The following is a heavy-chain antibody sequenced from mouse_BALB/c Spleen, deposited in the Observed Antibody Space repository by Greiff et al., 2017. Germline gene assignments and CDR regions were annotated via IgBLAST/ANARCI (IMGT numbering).Heavy chain of an antibody. CDR3: ARGGYDWYFDV. V-gene: IGHV1-18*01. Sequence: EVKLQESGPELVKPGASVKIPCKASGYTFTDYNMDWVKQSHGKSLEWIGDINPNNGGTIYNQKFKGKATLTVDKSSSTAYMELRSLTSEDTAVYYCARGGYDWYFDVWGAGTTVTVSS. CDR1: GYTFTDYN. D-gene: IGHD2-2*01. J-gene: IGHJ1*01. CDR2: INPNNGGT.